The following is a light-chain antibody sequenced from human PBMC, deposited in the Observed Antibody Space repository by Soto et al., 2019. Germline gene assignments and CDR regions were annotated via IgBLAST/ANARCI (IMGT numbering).Light chain of an antibody. Sequence: DIQMTRAPSTRAASVGDRVTSSCRASQSISSWLAWYQQKPGKAPNLLIYKASSLKSGVPLRFSGSGSGTEFTLTINSLQPDDFATYYCQQYDTYWTFGQGTKVDIK. J-gene: IGKJ1*01. CDR1: QSISSW. V-gene: IGKV1-5*03. CDR3: QQYDTYWT. CDR2: KAS.